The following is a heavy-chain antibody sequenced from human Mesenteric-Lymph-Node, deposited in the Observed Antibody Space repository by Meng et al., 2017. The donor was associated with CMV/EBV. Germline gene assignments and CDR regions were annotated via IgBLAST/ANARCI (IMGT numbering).Heavy chain of an antibody. CDR3: ARASDPNYYDSSGYRGAFDI. CDR1: GFTLSTYG. J-gene: IGHJ3*02. D-gene: IGHD3-22*01. CDR2: ISGSSPDM. V-gene: IGHV3-21*04. Sequence: GGSLRLSCAGSGFTLSTYGMNWVRQAPGKGLEWVSSISGSSPDMYYADSVKGRFTISRDNAKNSLYLQMNSLRAEDTALYHCARASDPNYYDSSGYRGAFDIWGQGTMVTVSS.